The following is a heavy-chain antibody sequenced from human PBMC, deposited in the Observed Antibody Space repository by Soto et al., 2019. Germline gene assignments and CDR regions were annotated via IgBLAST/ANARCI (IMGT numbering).Heavy chain of an antibody. V-gene: IGHV1-69*13. CDR2: IIPIFGSV. CDR1: GGTFSNYA. CDR3: ARDYYDSSRYYYPQS. J-gene: IGHJ4*02. Sequence: SVKVSCKASGGTFSNYAITWVRQAPGQGLEWLGRIIPIFGSVTFAQKFQGRITLTADESTTTVYMELSSLRSEDTAVYYCARDYYDSSRYYYPQSCGQGTLVTVSS. D-gene: IGHD3-22*01.